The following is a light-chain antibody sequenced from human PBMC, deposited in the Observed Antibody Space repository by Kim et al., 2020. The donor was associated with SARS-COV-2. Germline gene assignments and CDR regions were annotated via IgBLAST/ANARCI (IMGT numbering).Light chain of an antibody. J-gene: IGKJ1*01. V-gene: IGKV6-21*02. CDR2: YAS. CDR3: LQSNSLPWT. CDR1: QSIGSS. Sequence: EVVMTQSPDFQSVTPKEKVTITCRASQSIGSSLHWYQQKPDQSPKLLIKYASQSISGVPSRFSGSGSGTDFTLTINSLEGEDVATYYCLQSNSLPWTFGQGTKVDIK.